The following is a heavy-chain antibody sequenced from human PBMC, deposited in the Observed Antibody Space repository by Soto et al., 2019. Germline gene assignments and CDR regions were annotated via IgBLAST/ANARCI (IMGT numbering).Heavy chain of an antibody. V-gene: IGHV6-1*01. J-gene: IGHJ6*03. Sequence: SQTLSLTCAISGDSVSRNIAAWNWIRLPPSRGLEWLARTYYRSRWYNDYAVSVRSRITVNPDTSKNQFSLQLTSVTPEDTAVYYCAGTTSHQWYYMDVWGKGTTVTVSS. CDR1: GDSVSRNIAA. CDR3: AGTTSHQWYYMDV. CDR2: TYYRSRWYN. D-gene: IGHD1-7*01.